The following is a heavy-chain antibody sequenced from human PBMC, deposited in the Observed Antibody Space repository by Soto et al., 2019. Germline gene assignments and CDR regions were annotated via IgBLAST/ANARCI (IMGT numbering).Heavy chain of an antibody. Sequence: PGGSLRLSCAGSGFTFSNYAMHWVRQAPGKGLEWVAVISSDGSHKYYADSVKGRFTISRDNSRNTLYLQMDSLRADDTAVYFCAKDGPAGAGSLDYWGQGTLVTVSS. CDR2: ISSDGSHK. CDR3: AKDGPAGAGSLDY. CDR1: GFTFSNYA. V-gene: IGHV3-30-3*01. D-gene: IGHD3-10*01. J-gene: IGHJ4*02.